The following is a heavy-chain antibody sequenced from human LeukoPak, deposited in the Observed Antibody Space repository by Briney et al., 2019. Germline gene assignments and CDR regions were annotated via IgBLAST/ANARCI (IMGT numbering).Heavy chain of an antibody. J-gene: IGHJ5*02. CDR3: ARIRRTRGVINDWFDP. Sequence: GASVKVSCKASGYTFTGYYMHWVRQAPGQGLEWMGWINPNSGGTNYAQKFQGRVTMTRNTSISTAYMELSSLRSEDTAVYYCARIRRTRGVINDWFDPWGQGTLVTVSS. D-gene: IGHD3-10*01. CDR1: GYTFTGYY. V-gene: IGHV1-2*02. CDR2: INPNSGGT.